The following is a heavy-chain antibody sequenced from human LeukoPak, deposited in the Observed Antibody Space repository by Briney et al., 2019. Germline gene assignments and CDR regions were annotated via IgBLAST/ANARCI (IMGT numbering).Heavy chain of an antibody. Sequence: PGGSLRLSCAASGFTFSSYSMNWVRQAPGKGLEWVSSISSSSGYIYYADSVKGRFTISRDNAKNSLYLQMNSLRAEDTAVYYCARSQTRWLQSTYWGQGTLVTVSS. J-gene: IGHJ4*02. CDR1: GFTFSSYS. D-gene: IGHD5-24*01. CDR2: ISSSSGYI. CDR3: ARSQTRWLQSTY. V-gene: IGHV3-21*01.